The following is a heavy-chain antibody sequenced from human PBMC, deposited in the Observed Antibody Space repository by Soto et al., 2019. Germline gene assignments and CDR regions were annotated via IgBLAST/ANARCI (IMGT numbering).Heavy chain of an antibody. V-gene: IGHV1-18*01. CDR2: ISAYNGNT. CDR3: ARDDDTMVRGASPDY. D-gene: IGHD3-10*01. J-gene: IGHJ4*02. Sequence: QVQLVQSGAEVKKPGASVKVSCKASGYTFTSYGISWVRQAPGQGLEWMGWISAYNGNTNYAQKLQGRVTMTTDTSTSTAYMELRSLRADDTAVYYCARDDDTMVRGASPDYWGQGTLVTVSS. CDR1: GYTFTSYG.